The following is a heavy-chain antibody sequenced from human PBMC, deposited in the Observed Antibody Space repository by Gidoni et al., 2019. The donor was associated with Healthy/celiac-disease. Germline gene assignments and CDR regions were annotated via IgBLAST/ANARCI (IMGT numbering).Heavy chain of an antibody. V-gene: IGHV4-59*01. CDR3: ASLRVVPAAHFDY. Sequence: QVQLQESGPGLVKPSETLSLTCTVSGGSISSYYWSWIRQPPGKGLEWIGYIYYSGSTNYNPSLKSRVTISVDTSKNQFSLKLSSVTAADTAVYYCASLRVVPAAHFDYWGQGTLVTVSS. D-gene: IGHD2-2*01. CDR2: IYYSGST. J-gene: IGHJ4*02. CDR1: GGSISSYY.